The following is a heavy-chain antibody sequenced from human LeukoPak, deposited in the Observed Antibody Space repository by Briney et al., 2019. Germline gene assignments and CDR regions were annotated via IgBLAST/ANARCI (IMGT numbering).Heavy chain of an antibody. V-gene: IGHV3-7*01. Sequence: GGSLRLSCAASGFTFRSYWMSWVRQAPGKGLEWVANIKPDGSDKYYVDSVKGRFTISRDNVKNSLYLQMNSLRVEDTAVYYCATIYCSGGSCHYLEYWGQGTLVTVSS. J-gene: IGHJ4*02. CDR2: IKPDGSDK. D-gene: IGHD2-15*01. CDR1: GFTFRSYW. CDR3: ATIYCSGGSCHYLEY.